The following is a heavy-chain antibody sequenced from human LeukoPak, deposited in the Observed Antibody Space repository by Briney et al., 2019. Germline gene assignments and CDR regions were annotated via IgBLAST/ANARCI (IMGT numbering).Heavy chain of an antibody. CDR1: GGSFSGYY. V-gene: IGHV4-34*01. D-gene: IGHD3-10*01. CDR3: ARRGPYYYYDSGSYYNDY. Sequence: PSETLSLTCAVYGGSFSGYYWSWIRQPPGKGLEWIGEINHSGSTNYNPSLKSRVTISVDTSKNQFSLKLSSVTAADTAVYYCARRGPYYYYDSGSYYNDYWGQGTLVTVSS. CDR2: INHSGST. J-gene: IGHJ4*02.